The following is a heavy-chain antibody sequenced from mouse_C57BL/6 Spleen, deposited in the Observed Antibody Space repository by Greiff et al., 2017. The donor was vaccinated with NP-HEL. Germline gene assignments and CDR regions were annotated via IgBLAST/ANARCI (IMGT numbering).Heavy chain of an antibody. D-gene: IGHD2-4*01. Sequence: EVQVVESGGDLVKPGGSLKLSCAASGFTFSSYGMSWVRQTPDKRLEWVATISSGGSYTYYTDSLKGRFTISRYNDKNTLYLQMSSLKSEDTAMYYCARQTYDYDGGGYAMDYWGQGTSVTVSS. V-gene: IGHV5-6*01. CDR2: ISSGGSYT. J-gene: IGHJ4*01. CDR3: ARQTYDYDGGGYAMDY. CDR1: GFTFSSYG.